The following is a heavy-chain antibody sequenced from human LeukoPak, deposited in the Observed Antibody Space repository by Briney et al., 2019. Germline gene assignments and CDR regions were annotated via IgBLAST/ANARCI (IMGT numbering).Heavy chain of an antibody. Sequence: GGSLRLSCAASGFTFSSYGMHWVRQAPGKGLEWVAVISYDGSNKYYADSVKGRFTISRDNSKNTLYLQMNSLRAEDTAVYYCAKGTVGYYYDSSGWDYFDYWGQGTLVTVSS. J-gene: IGHJ4*02. CDR3: AKGTVGYYYDSSGWDYFDY. D-gene: IGHD3-22*01. V-gene: IGHV3-30*18. CDR1: GFTFSSYG. CDR2: ISYDGSNK.